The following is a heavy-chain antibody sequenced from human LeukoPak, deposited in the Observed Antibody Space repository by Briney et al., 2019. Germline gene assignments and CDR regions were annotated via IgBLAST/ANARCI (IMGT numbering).Heavy chain of an antibody. CDR2: INPNSGGT. CDR1: GYTFTGYY. V-gene: IGHV1-2*02. J-gene: IGHJ4*02. D-gene: IGHD1-26*01. CDR3: AARKVGATLGIDY. Sequence: ASVKVSCKASGYTFTGYYMHWVRQAPGQGLEWMGWINPNSGGTNYAQKFQGRVTMTRDTSISTAYMELSRLRSDDTAVYYCAARKVGATLGIDYWGQGTLVTVSS.